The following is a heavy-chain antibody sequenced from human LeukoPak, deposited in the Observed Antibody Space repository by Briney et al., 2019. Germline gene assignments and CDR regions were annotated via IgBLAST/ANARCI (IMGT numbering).Heavy chain of an antibody. CDR1: GFTVSSYW. D-gene: IGHD3-10*01. Sequence: DPGGSLRLSCAASGFTVSSYWMSWVRQAPGKGLEWVANIKQDGSEKYYVDSVKGRFTISRDNAKNSLYLQMNSLRAEDTAVYYCARDRYYGSGIFDYWGQGTLVTVSS. CDR3: ARDRYYGSGIFDY. CDR2: IKQDGSEK. J-gene: IGHJ4*02. V-gene: IGHV3-7*01.